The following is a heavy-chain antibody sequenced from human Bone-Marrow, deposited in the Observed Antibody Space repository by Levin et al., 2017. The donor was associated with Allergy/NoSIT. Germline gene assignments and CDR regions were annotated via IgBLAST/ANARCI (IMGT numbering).Heavy chain of an antibody. Sequence: AGGSLRLSCAASGFTFSSYSMNWVRQAPGKGLEWVSSISSSSSYIYYADSVKGRFTISRDNAKNSLYLQMNSLRAEDTAVYYCARVPPIAVAGHFDYWGQGTLVTVSS. D-gene: IGHD6-19*01. CDR1: GFTFSSYS. CDR2: ISSSSSYI. CDR3: ARVPPIAVAGHFDY. J-gene: IGHJ4*02. V-gene: IGHV3-21*01.